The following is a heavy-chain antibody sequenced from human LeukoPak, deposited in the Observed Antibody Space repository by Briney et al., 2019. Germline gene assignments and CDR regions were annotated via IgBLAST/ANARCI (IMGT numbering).Heavy chain of an antibody. D-gene: IGHD5-18*01. V-gene: IGHV3-53*04. J-gene: IGHJ4*02. CDR1: GFTVSNSY. Sequence: GGSLRLSCAASGFTVSNSYMNWVRQAPGKGLEWVSVIYSGGSTYYADSVKGRFTISRHNSNNTLYLQMNSLRDEDTAVYYCARETKYGGYSYGFLDYWGQGTPVTVSS. CDR3: ARETKYGGYSYGFLDY. CDR2: IYSGGST.